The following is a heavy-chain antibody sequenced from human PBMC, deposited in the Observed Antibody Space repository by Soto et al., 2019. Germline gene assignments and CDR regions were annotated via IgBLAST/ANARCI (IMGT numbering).Heavy chain of an antibody. V-gene: IGHV1-2*02. J-gene: IGHJ4*02. Sequence: ASVKVSCKASGYTFTGYYMHWVRQAPGQGLEWMGWINPESGATRYAQKFQGRVTMTRDTSITTVYMELNNLSPDDTAVYYCGRGRSGQIVVFYWGQGTPVTVSS. CDR1: GYTFTGYY. D-gene: IGHD1-26*01. CDR3: GRGRSGQIVVFY. CDR2: INPESGAT.